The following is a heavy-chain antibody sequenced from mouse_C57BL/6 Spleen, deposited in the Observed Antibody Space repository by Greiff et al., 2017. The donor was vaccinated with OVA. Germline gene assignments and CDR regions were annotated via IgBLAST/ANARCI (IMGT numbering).Heavy chain of an antibody. Sequence: EVQLQQSGAELVRPGASVKLSCTASGFNIKDDYMHWVKQRPEQGLEWIGWIDPENGDTEYASKFQGKATITADTSSNTAYLQLSSLTSEDTAVYYCTTSIYGSSPYWYFDVWGTGTTVTVSS. CDR1: GFNIKDDY. CDR2: IDPENGDT. J-gene: IGHJ1*03. D-gene: IGHD1-1*01. CDR3: TTSIYGSSPYWYFDV. V-gene: IGHV14-4*01.